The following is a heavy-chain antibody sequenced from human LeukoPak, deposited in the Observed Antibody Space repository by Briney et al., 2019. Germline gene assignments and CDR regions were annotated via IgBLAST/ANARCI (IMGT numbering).Heavy chain of an antibody. J-gene: IGHJ3*02. CDR1: GFTFSSYS. CDR3: ARVGVGATSLDAFDI. V-gene: IGHV3-21*01. Sequence: PGGSLRLSCAASGFTFSSYSMNWVRQAPGKGLEWVSCISGSSSYIYYADSVKGRFTISRDNAKNSLYLQMNSLRAEDTAVYYCARVGVGATSLDAFDIWGQGTMVTVSS. D-gene: IGHD1-26*01. CDR2: ISGSSSYI.